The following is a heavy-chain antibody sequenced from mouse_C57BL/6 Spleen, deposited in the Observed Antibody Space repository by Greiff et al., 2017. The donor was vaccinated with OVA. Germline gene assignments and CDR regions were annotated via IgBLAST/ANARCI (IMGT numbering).Heavy chain of an antibody. D-gene: IGHD2-5*01. V-gene: IGHV1-81*01. J-gene: IGHJ4*01. CDR2: IYPRSGNT. CDR1: GYTFTSYG. CDR3: AIGIYSNYDYYAMDY. Sequence: VKLQQSGAELARPGASVKLSCKASGYTFTSYGISWVKQRTGQGLEWIGEIYPRSGNTYYNEKFKGKATLTADKSSSTAYMELRSLTSEDSAVYFCAIGIYSNYDYYAMDYWGQGTSVTVSS.